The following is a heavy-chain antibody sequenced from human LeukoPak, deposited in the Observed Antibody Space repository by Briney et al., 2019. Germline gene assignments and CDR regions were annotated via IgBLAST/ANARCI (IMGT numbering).Heavy chain of an antibody. Sequence: PGGSLRLSCAASGFTFSDYYMSWVRQAPGQGLEWMGRIIPILGIANYAQKFQGRVTITADKSTSTAYMELSSLRSEDTAVYYCARGTAAIRGNAFDIWGQGTMVTVSS. CDR2: IIPILGIA. CDR1: GFTFSDYY. CDR3: ARGTAAIRGNAFDI. J-gene: IGHJ3*02. D-gene: IGHD2-2*02. V-gene: IGHV1-69*02.